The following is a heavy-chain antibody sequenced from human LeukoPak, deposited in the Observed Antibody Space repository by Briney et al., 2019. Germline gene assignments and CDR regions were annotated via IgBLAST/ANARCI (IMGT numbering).Heavy chain of an antibody. CDR3: ASRVLASAFDY. V-gene: IGHV3-30-3*01. J-gene: IGHJ4*02. CDR1: GFTFSSYA. Sequence: PGGSLRLSCAASGFTFSSYAMHWVRQAPGKGLEWVAVISYDGSNKYYADSVKGRFTISRDNSKNTLYLQMNSLRAEDTAVYYCASRVLASAFDYWGQGTLVTVSS. CDR2: ISYDGSNK. D-gene: IGHD2-15*01.